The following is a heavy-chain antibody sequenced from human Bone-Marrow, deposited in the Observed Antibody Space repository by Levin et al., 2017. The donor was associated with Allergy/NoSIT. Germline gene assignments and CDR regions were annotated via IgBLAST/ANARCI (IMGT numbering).Heavy chain of an antibody. Sequence: PGGSLRLSCAASGFTISSNYMTWVRQAPGKGLEWVSVIYSGGSTYYADSVKGRFTISRDKSKNTLYRQMNSLRTEDTAVYYCARVRREDYSGVFDYWGQGTLVTVSS. D-gene: IGHD4-11*01. CDR2: IYSGGST. CDR1: GFTISSNY. CDR3: ARVRREDYSGVFDY. V-gene: IGHV3-53*01. J-gene: IGHJ4*02.